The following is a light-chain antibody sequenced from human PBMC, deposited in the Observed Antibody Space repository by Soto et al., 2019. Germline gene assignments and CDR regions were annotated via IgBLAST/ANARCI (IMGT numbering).Light chain of an antibody. V-gene: IGKV3-15*01. CDR2: GAS. J-gene: IGKJ1*01. CDR3: QHYNSYSEA. Sequence: EIVLTQSPATLCSSPGERATLSCRASQTVSSKLAWYQHKPGQAPRLLIYGASTRATGVPAKVSGSGSGTEFTLTISSLQPDDFATYYCQHYNSYSEAFGQGTKVDIK. CDR1: QTVSSK.